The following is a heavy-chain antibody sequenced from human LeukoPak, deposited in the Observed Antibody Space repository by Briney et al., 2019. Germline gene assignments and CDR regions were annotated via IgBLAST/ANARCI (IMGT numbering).Heavy chain of an antibody. CDR2: VKSDGSNP. Sequence: QPGGSLRLSCAASRFSFSNYWMHWVRQAPGKGLVWVSRVKSDGSNPSYADSVKGRFTISRGNAENMLYLQMNTLGAEDTAVYYCARDIVSGSGSLDYWGQGTLVTVSS. D-gene: IGHD3-10*01. CDR1: RFSFSNYW. CDR3: ARDIVSGSGSLDY. V-gene: IGHV3-74*01. J-gene: IGHJ4*02.